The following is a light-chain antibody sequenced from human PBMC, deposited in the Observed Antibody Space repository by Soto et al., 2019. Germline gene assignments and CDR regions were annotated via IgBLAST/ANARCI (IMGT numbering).Light chain of an antibody. Sequence: SVLTQPRSVSGSPGQSVTISCTGTSSDVGGYNYVSWYLQHPGKAPKVMIYDVSKRPSGVPDRFSGSKSGNTASLTISGLQSEDEADYYCQAYDYSLTAVVFGGGTQLTVL. V-gene: IGLV2-11*01. CDR3: QAYDYSLTAVV. CDR1: SSDVGGYNY. CDR2: DVS. J-gene: IGLJ3*02.